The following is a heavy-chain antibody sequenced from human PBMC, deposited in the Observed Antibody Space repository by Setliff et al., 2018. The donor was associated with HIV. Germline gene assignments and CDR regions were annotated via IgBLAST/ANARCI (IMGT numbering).Heavy chain of an antibody. CDR1: GGSINSYY. V-gene: IGHV4-4*08. Sequence: SETLSLTCTVSGGSINSYYWSWIRQPPGKGLEWIGYIYTSGSTNYNPSLKSRVTISVDTSKNQFSLKLSSVTAADTAVYYCARGAPGLTYYDIRFDPWGQGTLVTVSS. CDR2: IYTSGST. J-gene: IGHJ5*02. D-gene: IGHD3-9*01. CDR3: ARGAPGLTYYDIRFDP.